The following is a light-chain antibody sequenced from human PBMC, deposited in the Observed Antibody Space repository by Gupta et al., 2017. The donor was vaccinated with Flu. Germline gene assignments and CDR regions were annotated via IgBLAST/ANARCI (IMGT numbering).Light chain of an antibody. CDR1: QSIRSNY. CDR3: QQYGISLT. V-gene: IGKV3-20*01. Sequence: TVLTQSPGTLSLSPEERATLSCRASQSIRSNYLAWYQQRLGQAPRLLIYGASTRATGIPERFSGSGSGTDFTLTISRVEPEDFAVYYCQQYGISLTFGHGTKVEVK. J-gene: IGKJ1*01. CDR2: GAS.